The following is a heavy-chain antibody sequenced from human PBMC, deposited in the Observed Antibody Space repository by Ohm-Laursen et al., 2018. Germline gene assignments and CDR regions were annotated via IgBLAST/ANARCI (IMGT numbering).Heavy chain of an antibody. CDR2: IKSDGSGI. CDR3: ARGNDMDV. CDR1: GSTFCIYC. V-gene: IGHV3-74*01. Sequence: GSLRLSCAASGSTFCIYCMYWGRHAPGKGLVWVSRIKSDGSGIAYADSVKGRFTISRDNAKNTLYLQMNSLGAEDAAVYYCARGNDMDVWGQGTTVTVSS. J-gene: IGHJ6*02.